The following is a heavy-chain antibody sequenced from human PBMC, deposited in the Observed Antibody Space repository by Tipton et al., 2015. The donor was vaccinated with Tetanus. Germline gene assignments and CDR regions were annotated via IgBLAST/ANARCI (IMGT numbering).Heavy chain of an antibody. Sequence: TLSLTCTVSGDSVNSVSFYWSWLRQPPGKGLEYIGYVYYSGTTYYNRSLRSRVTISVDTSKNQFSLKMTSVTAADTAVYYCARDPGPAGISAGFDYWGQGVLVTVSS. CDR1: GDSVNSVSFY. J-gene: IGHJ4*02. D-gene: IGHD6-13*01. CDR2: VYYSGTT. V-gene: IGHV4-61*01. CDR3: ARDPGPAGISAGFDY.